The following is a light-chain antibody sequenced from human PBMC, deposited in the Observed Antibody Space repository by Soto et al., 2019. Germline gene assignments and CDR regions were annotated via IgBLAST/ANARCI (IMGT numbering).Light chain of an antibody. J-gene: IGLJ2*01. V-gene: IGLV3-1*01. CDR1: KLGDKY. CDR3: RALVSSTEVV. CDR2: QDS. Sequence: SYELTQPPSVSVSPGQTASITCSGDKLGDKYACWYQQKPGQSPVLVIYQDSKRPSGIPERFSGSNSGNTATLTISGTQARDESAYYCRALVSSTEVVFGGGTKLTVL.